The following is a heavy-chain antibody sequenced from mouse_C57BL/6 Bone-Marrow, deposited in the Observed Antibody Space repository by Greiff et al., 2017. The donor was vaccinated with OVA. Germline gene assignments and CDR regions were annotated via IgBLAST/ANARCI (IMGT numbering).Heavy chain of an antibody. J-gene: IGHJ3*01. CDR3: ATLRGFAY. CDR2: INPNNGGT. Sequence: EVQLQQSGPELVKPGASVKISCKASGYTFTDYYMNWVKQSHGKSLEWIGDINPNNGGTSYNQKFKGNATLTVDKSSSTAYMELRSLTSEDSAVYYCATLRGFAYWGQGTLVTVSA. V-gene: IGHV1-26*01. CDR1: GYTFTDYY.